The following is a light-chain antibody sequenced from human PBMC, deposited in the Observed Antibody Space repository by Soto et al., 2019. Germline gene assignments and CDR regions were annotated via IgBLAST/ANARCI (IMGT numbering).Light chain of an antibody. J-gene: IGKJ4*01. V-gene: IGKV3-20*01. CDR3: QHYGNSLLT. CDR1: QTVDSRY. CDR2: GSD. Sequence: EIVLTQSPGTLSLSPGERATLSCWASQTVDSRYLAWYQQKPGQAPGVLIYGSDIRAAGVPDRFSGSGSGTDFTLTISRLEPEDFAVYYCQHYGNSLLTFGGGTKVAIK.